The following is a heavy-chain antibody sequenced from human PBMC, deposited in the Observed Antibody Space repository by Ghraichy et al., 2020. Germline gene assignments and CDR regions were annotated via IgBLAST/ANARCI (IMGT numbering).Heavy chain of an antibody. D-gene: IGHD6-19*01. CDR2: IWNDGRYT. CDR3: ARDVLSGSASVAYDY. J-gene: IGHJ4*02. CDR1: GITFRNYG. Sequence: GGSLRLSCATSGITFRNYGMHWVRQAPGKGLEWVAVIWNDGRYTNYADPVKGRFTISRDNSKNTLYLQMNSLRAEDTAVYYCARDVLSGSASVAYDYWGQGTLVTVSS. V-gene: IGHV3-33*01.